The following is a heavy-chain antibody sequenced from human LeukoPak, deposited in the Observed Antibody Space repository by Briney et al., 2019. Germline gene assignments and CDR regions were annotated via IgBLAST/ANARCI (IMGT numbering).Heavy chain of an antibody. CDR3: TRVDTSMDFPH. J-gene: IGHJ4*02. CDR2: ISSSGSTI. CDR1: GFTFSSYQ. V-gene: IGHV3-48*03. D-gene: IGHD5-18*01. Sequence: PGGSLRLSCVASGFTFSSYQMNWVRQAPGKGLEWVSYISSSGSTIYYADSVKGRFTISRDNAKNSLYLQMNSLRAEDTSIYYCTRVDTSMDFPHWGQGTLVTVSS.